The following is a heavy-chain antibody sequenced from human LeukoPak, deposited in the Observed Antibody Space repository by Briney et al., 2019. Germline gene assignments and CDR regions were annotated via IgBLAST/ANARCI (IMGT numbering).Heavy chain of an antibody. V-gene: IGHV3-23*01. D-gene: IGHD2-2*02. CDR2: ISGSGGST. Sequence: GASLRLFCAASGFTFSSYAMSWVRQAPGKGLEWVSAISGSGGSTYYADSVKGRFTISRDNSKNTLYLQMNSLRAEDTAVYYCAKDSWEYCSSTSCYKGSLDWGQGTLVTVSS. J-gene: IGHJ4*02. CDR3: AKDSWEYCSSTSCYKGSLD. CDR1: GFTFSSYA.